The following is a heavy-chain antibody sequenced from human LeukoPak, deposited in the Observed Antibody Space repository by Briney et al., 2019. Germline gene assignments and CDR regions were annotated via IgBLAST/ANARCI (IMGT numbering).Heavy chain of an antibody. J-gene: IGHJ5*02. CDR1: GYTFTGYY. CDR2: ISAYNGNT. V-gene: IGHV1-18*04. D-gene: IGHD3-10*01. Sequence: GASVKVSCKASGYTFTGYYMHWVRQAPGQGLEWMGWISAYNGNTNYAQKLQGRVTMTTDTSTSTAYMELRSLRSDDTAVYYCARTTMVRHQDTDPWGQGTLVTVSS. CDR3: ARTTMVRHQDTDP.